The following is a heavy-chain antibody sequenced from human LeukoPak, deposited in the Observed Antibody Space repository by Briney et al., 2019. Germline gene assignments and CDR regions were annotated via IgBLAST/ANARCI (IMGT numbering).Heavy chain of an antibody. CDR1: GFTFSSYS. Sequence: GGSLRLSCAASGFTFSSYSMNWVRQAPGKGLEWVSYISNSAIYYADSLKGRFTISRDNAKNSLYLQMNSLRDEDTAVYYGARDTDYSFDYWGQGTLVTVSS. CDR3: ARDTDYSFDY. J-gene: IGHJ4*02. V-gene: IGHV3-48*02. D-gene: IGHD4-11*01. CDR2: ISNSAI.